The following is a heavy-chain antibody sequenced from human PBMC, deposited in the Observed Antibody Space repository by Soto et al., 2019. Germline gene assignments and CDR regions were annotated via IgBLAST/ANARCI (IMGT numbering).Heavy chain of an antibody. V-gene: IGHV3-21*01. D-gene: IGHD3-10*01. CDR1: GFTFSSYS. Sequence: WGSLRLSCAASGFTFSSYSMNWVRQAPGKGLEWVSSISISSSYIYYADSVKGRFTISRDNAKNSLYLQMNSLRAEDTAVYYCASRPVVRNHDDACDILGNETMVIVS. CDR2: ISISSSYI. J-gene: IGHJ3*02. CDR3: ASRPVVRNHDDACDI.